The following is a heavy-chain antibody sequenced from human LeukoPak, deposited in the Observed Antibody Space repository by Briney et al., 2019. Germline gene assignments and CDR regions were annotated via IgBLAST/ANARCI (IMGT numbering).Heavy chain of an antibody. CDR3: ARNYGDTPPFDY. CDR2: LNPNTGGT. Sequence: ASVKVSGKASGYTFTGYYIHWVRQAPGQGLEWMGWLNPNTGGTKYAQNFQGRVTMTRDTSISTADMELSRLRSDDTAVYYCARNYGDTPPFDYWGQGTLVTVSS. D-gene: IGHD4-17*01. V-gene: IGHV1-2*02. CDR1: GYTFTGYY. J-gene: IGHJ4*02.